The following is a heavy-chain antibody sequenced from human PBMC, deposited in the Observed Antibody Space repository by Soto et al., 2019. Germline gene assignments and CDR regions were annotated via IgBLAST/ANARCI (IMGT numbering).Heavy chain of an antibody. CDR3: ARDLSLIAAAEYYFDY. D-gene: IGHD6-13*01. CDR2: IWYDGSNK. Sequence: GGSLRLSCAASGFTFSSYGMHWVRQAPGKGLEWVAVIWYDGSNKYYADSVKGRFTISRDNSKNTLYLQMNSLRAEDTAVYYCARDLSLIAAAEYYFDYWGQGTLVTVSS. J-gene: IGHJ4*02. CDR1: GFTFSSYG. V-gene: IGHV3-33*01.